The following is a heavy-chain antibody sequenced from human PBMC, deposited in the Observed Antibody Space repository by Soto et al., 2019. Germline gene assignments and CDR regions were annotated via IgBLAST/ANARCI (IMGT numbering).Heavy chain of an antibody. D-gene: IGHD6-13*01. CDR3: ARDRGPGEHQLGPSYGVDV. CDR1: GGTFSSYA. CDR2: IIPIFGTA. Sequence: GASVKVSCKASGGTFSSYAISWVRQAPGQGLEWMGGIIPIFGTANYAQKFQGRVTITADESTSTTYMELSSLRSEDTAVYYCARDRGPGEHQLGPSYGVDVWGQGTTVTVSS. J-gene: IGHJ6*02. V-gene: IGHV1-69*13.